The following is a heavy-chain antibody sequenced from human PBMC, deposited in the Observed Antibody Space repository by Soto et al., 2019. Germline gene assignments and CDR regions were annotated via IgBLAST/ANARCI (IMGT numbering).Heavy chain of an antibody. J-gene: IGHJ5*02. CDR2: IKQDGSEK. D-gene: IGHD6-6*01. V-gene: IGHV3-7*01. CDR3: ARSISIAARPWWFDP. Sequence: EVQLVESGGGLVQPGGSLRLSCAASGFTFSSYWMSWVRQAPGKGLEWVANIKQDGSEKYYVDSVKGRFTISRDNAKNSLYLQMNRLRAEDTAVYYCARSISIAARPWWFDPWGQGTLVTVSS. CDR1: GFTFSSYW.